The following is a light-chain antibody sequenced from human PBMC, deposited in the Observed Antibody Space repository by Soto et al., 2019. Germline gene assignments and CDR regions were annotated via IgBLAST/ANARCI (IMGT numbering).Light chain of an antibody. CDR2: DVS. Sequence: QSALTQPASVSGSPGQSITISCTGTSSYVGGYNYVSWYQQHPGKAPKIMIYDVSRPPAGVSDRFSGYKSGNKASLSISGLQAEDGAYAYFFSYVNSTTLVFGGWT. V-gene: IGLV2-14*03. J-gene: IGLJ2*01. CDR3: FSYVNSTTLV. CDR1: SSYVGGYNY.